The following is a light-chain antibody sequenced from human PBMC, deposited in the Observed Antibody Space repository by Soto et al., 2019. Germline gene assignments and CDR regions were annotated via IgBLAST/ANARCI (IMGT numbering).Light chain of an antibody. CDR3: LLDYAYFWA. CDR2: AAS. V-gene: IGKV1-6*01. CDR1: QGIRSA. Sequence: AIQLTQSPSSLSASVGDRVTITCRVSQGIRSALGWYQQKPGKVPKLLIYAASTLQSGVPSRFSGSGFGTDFTLTISSLQPEDFATYYCLLDYAYFWAFGQGTKVEVK. J-gene: IGKJ1*01.